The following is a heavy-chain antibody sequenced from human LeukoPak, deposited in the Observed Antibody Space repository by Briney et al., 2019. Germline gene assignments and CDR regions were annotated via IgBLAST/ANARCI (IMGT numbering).Heavy chain of an antibody. J-gene: IGHJ4*02. Sequence: GGSLRLSCAASGFTVSSNYMSWVRQAPGKGLEWVSVIYSGGSTYYADSVKGRFTISRDNSKNTLYLQMNSLRAEDTAVYYCARDFHGRFGGYYFDYWGQGTLVTVSS. V-gene: IGHV3-66*01. CDR2: IYSGGST. CDR1: GFTVSSNY. CDR3: ARDFHGRFGGYYFDY. D-gene: IGHD3-16*01.